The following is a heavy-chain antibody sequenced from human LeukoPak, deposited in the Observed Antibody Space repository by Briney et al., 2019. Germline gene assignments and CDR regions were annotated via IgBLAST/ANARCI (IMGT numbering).Heavy chain of an antibody. V-gene: IGHV1-2*02. D-gene: IGHD2-15*01. CDR1: GYTFTGYY. CDR3: ARDGDIVIGIFDY. J-gene: IGHJ4*02. CDR2: INPNSGGT. Sequence: ASVKVSCKASGYTFTGYYMHWVRQAPGQGLEWMGWINPNSGGTNYAQKFQGRVTMTRDTSISTAYMELSRLRSDDTAVYYCARDGDIVIGIFDYWGQGTLVTVSS.